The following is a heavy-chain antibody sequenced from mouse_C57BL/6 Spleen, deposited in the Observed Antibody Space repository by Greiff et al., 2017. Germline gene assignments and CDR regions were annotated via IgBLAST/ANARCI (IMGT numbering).Heavy chain of an antibody. CDR2: IDPETGGT. CDR1: GYTFTDYE. J-gene: IGHJ2*01. V-gene: IGHV1-15*01. CDR3: TTKGRGDY. D-gene: IGHD2-14*01. Sequence: QVQLQQSGAELVRPGASVTLSCKASGYTFTDYEMHWVKQTPVHGLEWIGAIDPETGGTAYNQKFKSKAILTADKSSSTAYMELRSLTSEDSAVYYCTTKGRGDYWGQGTTLTVSS.